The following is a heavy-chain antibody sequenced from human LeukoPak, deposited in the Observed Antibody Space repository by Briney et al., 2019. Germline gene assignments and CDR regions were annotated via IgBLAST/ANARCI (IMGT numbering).Heavy chain of an antibody. Sequence: GGSLRLSCVASGFTFSSYSMNWVRQAPGKGLEWVSSISSSSSYIYYADSVKGRFTISRDNAKNSLYLQMNSLRAEDTAVYYCARDLGYSYGHFYYGMDVWGQGTTVTVSS. CDR3: ARDLGYSYGHFYYGMDV. D-gene: IGHD5-18*01. CDR2: ISSSSSYI. J-gene: IGHJ6*02. CDR1: GFTFSSYS. V-gene: IGHV3-21*01.